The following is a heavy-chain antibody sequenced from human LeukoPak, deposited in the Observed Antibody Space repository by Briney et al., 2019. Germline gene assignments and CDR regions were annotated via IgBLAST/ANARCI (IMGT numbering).Heavy chain of an antibody. V-gene: IGHV1-8*01. CDR3: ARGPVSSRSYGYLHFDY. CDR2: MNPNSGNT. D-gene: IGHD5-18*01. J-gene: IGHJ4*02. Sequence: ASVKVSCKASGYTFTSYDINWVRQATGQGLESMGWMNPNSGNTGCAQKFQGRVTMTRNTSISTAYMELSSLRSEDTAVYYCARGPVSSRSYGYLHFDYWGQGTLVTVSS. CDR1: GYTFTSYD.